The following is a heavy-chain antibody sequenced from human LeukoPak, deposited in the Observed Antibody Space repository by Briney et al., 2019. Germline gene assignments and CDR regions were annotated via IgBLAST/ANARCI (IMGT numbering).Heavy chain of an antibody. CDR2: IYNSVST. Sequence: SETLSLTCTVSDDSISTPFYYWGWIRQPPGKGLEWIGSIYNSVSTFYNPSLKSRVTLSIDTSRNHFSLRLTSVNVADTAVYYCARNSSSGWFDFWGQGILVTVSS. J-gene: IGHJ4*02. V-gene: IGHV4-39*02. D-gene: IGHD6-19*01. CDR3: ARNSSSGWFDF. CDR1: DDSISTPFYY.